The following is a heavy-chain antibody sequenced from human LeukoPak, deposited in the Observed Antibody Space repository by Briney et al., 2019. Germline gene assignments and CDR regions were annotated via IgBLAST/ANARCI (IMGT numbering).Heavy chain of an antibody. D-gene: IGHD1-26*01. J-gene: IGHJ4*02. CDR1: GGSFSGYY. CDR3: VKSGGYGLIDY. V-gene: IGHV4-34*01. Sequence: SETLSLTCTVYGGSFSGYYWSWIRQPPGKGLEWIGEINHSGSTNYNPSLKSRVTISIDTSKNQFSLRLNSVTAADTAMYYCVKSGGYGLIDYWGQGTLVTVSS. CDR2: INHSGST.